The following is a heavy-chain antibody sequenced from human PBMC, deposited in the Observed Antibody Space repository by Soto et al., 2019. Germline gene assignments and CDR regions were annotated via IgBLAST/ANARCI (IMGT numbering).Heavy chain of an antibody. J-gene: IGHJ4*02. CDR2: FDPEDGET. D-gene: IGHD2-15*01. V-gene: IGHV1-24*01. CDR3: ATAPRYCSGGSCYSFDY. CDR1: GYTLTELS. Sequence: WASVKVSCKVSGYTLTELSMHWVRQAPGKGLEWMGGFDPEDGETIYAQKFQGRVTMTEDTSTDTAYMELSSLRSEDTAVYYCATAPRYCSGGSCYSFDYWGQGTLVTVSS.